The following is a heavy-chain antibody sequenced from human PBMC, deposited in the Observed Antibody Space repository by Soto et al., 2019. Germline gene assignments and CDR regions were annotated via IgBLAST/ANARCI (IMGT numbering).Heavy chain of an antibody. CDR2: ISGSGANT. CDR1: GFSISSDA. Sequence: LRLSCAASGFSISSDAMSWVRQAPGKGLEWVSGISGSGANTNYADSVKGRFAISIDNSKNTLYLQMSSLRAEDTAVYYCAKRQSGNFGPFDSWGQGTLVPSPQ. CDR3: AKRQSGNFGPFDS. D-gene: IGHD2-21*02. J-gene: IGHJ4*02. V-gene: IGHV3-23*01.